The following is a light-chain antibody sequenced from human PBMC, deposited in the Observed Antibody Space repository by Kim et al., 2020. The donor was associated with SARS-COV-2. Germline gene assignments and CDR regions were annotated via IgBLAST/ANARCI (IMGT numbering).Light chain of an antibody. V-gene: IGLV3-9*01. CDR2: RDT. J-gene: IGLJ3*02. CDR3: QVWDSSTWV. CDR1: NIVTKN. Sequence: SVALGQTARITCGGNNIVTKNVHWYQHKPGQAPVLVMYRDTNRPSGIPERFSGSNSGNTATLTISRAQAGDEADYYCQVWDSSTWVFGGGTKLTVL.